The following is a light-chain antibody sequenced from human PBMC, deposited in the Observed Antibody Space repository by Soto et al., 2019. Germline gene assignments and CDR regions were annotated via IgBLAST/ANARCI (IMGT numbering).Light chain of an antibody. V-gene: IGLV1-40*01. CDR3: QSYDSSLSAL. CDR2: GTS. CDR1: SSNIGAGYD. Sequence: QSVMTQPPSVSGAPGQRGTISCTGSSSNIGAGYDVHWSQQLPGTAPKLLIYGTSNRPSGVPDRFSGSKSGTSASLTITGLKAEDEADYYFQSYDSSLSALFGGGTKLTVL. J-gene: IGLJ3*02.